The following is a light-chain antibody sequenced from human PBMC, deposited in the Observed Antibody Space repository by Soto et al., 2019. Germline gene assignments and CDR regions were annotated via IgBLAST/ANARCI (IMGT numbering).Light chain of an antibody. CDR1: QSISSW. Sequence: DIQLTQSPSTLSTSVGDRVTISCRPSQSISSWLAWYQQKPGKAPKLLIYNTSNLESGLPPRFGGSGSGTESTPTISSLQPNDFPTYYGQSWCYYCWTVGQGTKVEIK. V-gene: IGKV1-5*03. CDR3: QSWCYYCWT. CDR2: NTS. J-gene: IGKJ1*01.